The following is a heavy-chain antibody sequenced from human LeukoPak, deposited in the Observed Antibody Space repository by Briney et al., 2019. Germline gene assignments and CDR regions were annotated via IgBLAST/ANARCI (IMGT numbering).Heavy chain of an antibody. CDR2: VSGSSSST. Sequence: PGGSLTLSCAASGFTLRNYAMRGVRQPPGRGREGVSTVSGSSSSTYYAASVKGWLTISRDNSKNTLYLQLKSLRAGDAAVYYCAKRAGDGTKHFDYWGQGALVTVSS. J-gene: IGHJ4*02. CDR3: AKRAGDGTKHFDY. V-gene: IGHV3-23*01. D-gene: IGHD1-14*01. CDR1: GFTLRNYA.